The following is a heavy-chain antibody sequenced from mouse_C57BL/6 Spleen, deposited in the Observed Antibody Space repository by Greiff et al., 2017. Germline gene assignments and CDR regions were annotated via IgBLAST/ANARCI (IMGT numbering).Heavy chain of an antibody. CDR2: IDPSASYT. CDR1: GYTFTRYW. CDR3: ARAYYSNYYYFDY. V-gene: IGHV1-69*01. J-gene: IGHJ2*01. Sequence: QVQLQQPGAELVMPGASVKLSCKASGYTFTRYWMHWVKQRPGQGLEWIGEIDPSASYTTYNQKFKGKSTLTVDKSSSTAYMQLSSLTSDDSAVYYCARAYYSNYYYFDYWGQGTTLTVSS. D-gene: IGHD2-5*01.